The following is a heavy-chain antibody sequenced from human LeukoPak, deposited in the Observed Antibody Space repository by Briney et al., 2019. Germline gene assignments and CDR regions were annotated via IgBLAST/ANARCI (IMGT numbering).Heavy chain of an antibody. Sequence: GGSLRLSCAASGFTLSSYAMTWVRQAPGKGLEWVSTSSDDNAYYADSVKGRFTIFRDNSKNTLYLQMNGLRAEDTAVYYCARLHRGIRELYWGQGTLVTVSS. CDR3: ARLHRGIRELY. CDR2: SSDDNA. J-gene: IGHJ4*02. CDR1: GFTLSSYA. D-gene: IGHD3-10*01. V-gene: IGHV3-23*01.